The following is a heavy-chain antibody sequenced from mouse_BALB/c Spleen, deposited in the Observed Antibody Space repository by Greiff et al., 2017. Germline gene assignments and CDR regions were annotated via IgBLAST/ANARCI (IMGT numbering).Heavy chain of an antibody. CDR1: GFTFSSYG. J-gene: IGHJ2*01. CDR2: ISSGGSYT. V-gene: IGHV5-6*01. CDR3: ARPGVRDYDSDY. D-gene: IGHD2-4*01. Sequence: EVKVVESGGDLVKPGGSLKLSCAASGFTFSSYGMSWVRQTPDKRLEWVATISSGGSYTYYPDSVKGRFTISRDNAKNTLYLQMSSLKSEDTAMYYCARPGVRDYDSDYWGQGTTLTVSS.